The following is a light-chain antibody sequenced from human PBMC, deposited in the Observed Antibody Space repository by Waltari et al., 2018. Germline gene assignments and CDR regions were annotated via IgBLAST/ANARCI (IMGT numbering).Light chain of an antibody. J-gene: IGKJ4*01. V-gene: IGKV3-20*01. Sequence: EIVLTQSPGTLSLSPGESTTLSCRASQTIIANSLAWYRQKPGQAPRLLIYGASNRATGIPDRFSGSGSRTDFTLTISRLEPEDYALYHCQQYGTSSALTFGGGTKVEIK. CDR3: QQYGTSSALT. CDR1: QTIIANS. CDR2: GAS.